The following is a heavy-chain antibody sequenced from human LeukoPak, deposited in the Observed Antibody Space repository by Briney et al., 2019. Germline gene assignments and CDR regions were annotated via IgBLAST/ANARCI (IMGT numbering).Heavy chain of an antibody. CDR3: ARDNYDTGGYYFD. V-gene: IGHV3-48*03. Sequence: GGSLRLSCAASGFTFSSYEMNWVRQAPGKGLDWVSYISSGGDTTYYADSVKGRFTISRDNAKNSLYLQMNSLRAEDTAVYCCARDNYDTGGYYFDWGQGTLVTVSS. CDR1: GFTFSSYE. CDR2: ISSGGDTT. D-gene: IGHD3-22*01. J-gene: IGHJ4*02.